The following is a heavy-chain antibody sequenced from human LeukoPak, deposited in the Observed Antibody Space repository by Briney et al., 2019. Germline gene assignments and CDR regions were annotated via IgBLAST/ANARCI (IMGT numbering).Heavy chain of an antibody. CDR1: GGSISSGDYY. J-gene: IGHJ6*02. D-gene: IGHD6-13*01. CDR2: IYYSGTT. V-gene: IGHV4-30-4*08. Sequence: SQTLSLTCTVSGGSISSGDYYWSWIRQPPGKGLEWIGYIYYSGTTYYNPSLKSRVTISVDTYKNKFSLKLSSVTAADTDVYYCAMAFSSSWSYGMDFWGQGTTVTVSS. CDR3: AMAFSSSWSYGMDF.